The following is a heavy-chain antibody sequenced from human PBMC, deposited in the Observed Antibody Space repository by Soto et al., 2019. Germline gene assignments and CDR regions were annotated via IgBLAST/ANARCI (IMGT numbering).Heavy chain of an antibody. Sequence: QVQLVQSGAEVKKPGASVKVCCKASGYTFTSYGISWVRQAPGQGLEWMGWISAYNGNRKYAQKLQGRVTMTTDTSTSTAYMELRSLRSDDTAVDYCARDLGYDYVWGSYRGPYYYYGMDVWGQGTTVTVSS. J-gene: IGHJ6*02. D-gene: IGHD3-16*01. CDR2: ISAYNGNR. CDR3: ARDLGYDYVWGSYRGPYYYYGMDV. V-gene: IGHV1-18*04. CDR1: GYTFTSYG.